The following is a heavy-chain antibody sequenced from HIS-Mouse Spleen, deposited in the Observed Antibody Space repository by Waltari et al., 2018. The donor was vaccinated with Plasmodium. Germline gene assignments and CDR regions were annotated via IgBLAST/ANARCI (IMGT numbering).Heavy chain of an antibody. D-gene: IGHD6-13*01. J-gene: IGHJ2*01. CDR2: IKQDGSEK. V-gene: IGHV3-7*01. Sequence: EVQLVESGGGLVQPGGSLRLSCAASGFTFSSYWMSWVGQAPGKGMEWVANIKQDGSEKYDVDTVKGRFTITRDNAKNSLYLQMNSLRAEDTAVYYCAGSWYWYFDLWGRGTLVTVSS. CDR1: GFTFSSYW. CDR3: AGSWYWYFDL.